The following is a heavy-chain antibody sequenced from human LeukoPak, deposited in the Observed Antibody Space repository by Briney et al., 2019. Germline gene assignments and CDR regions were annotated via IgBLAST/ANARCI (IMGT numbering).Heavy chain of an antibody. J-gene: IGHJ6*02. CDR2: ISSSSSYI. Sequence: GGSLRLSCAASGFTFSSYSMNWVRQAPGKGLEWVSSISSSSSYIYYADSVKGRFTISRDNSKNTLYLQMNSLRAEDTAVYYCAREIAVDAYYYYGMDVWGQGTTVTVSS. CDR1: GFTFSSYS. D-gene: IGHD6-19*01. V-gene: IGHV3-21*01. CDR3: AREIAVDAYYYYGMDV.